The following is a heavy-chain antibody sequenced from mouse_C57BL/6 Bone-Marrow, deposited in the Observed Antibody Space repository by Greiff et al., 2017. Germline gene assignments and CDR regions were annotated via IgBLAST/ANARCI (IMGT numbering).Heavy chain of an antibody. CDR1: GYTFTDYE. J-gene: IGHJ2*01. Sequence: QVQLQQSGAELVRPGASVTLSCKASGYTFTDYEMNWVKQTPVHGLEWIGAIDPETGGTAYNQKFKGKAILTADKSSSTAYMELRSLTSEDSAVYYCTRDGRYFDYWGQGTTLTVSS. CDR3: TRDGRYFDY. CDR2: IDPETGGT. V-gene: IGHV1-15*01. D-gene: IGHD2-3*01.